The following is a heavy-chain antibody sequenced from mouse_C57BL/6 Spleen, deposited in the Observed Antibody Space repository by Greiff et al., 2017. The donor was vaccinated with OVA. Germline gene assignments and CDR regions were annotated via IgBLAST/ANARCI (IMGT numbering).Heavy chain of an antibody. J-gene: IGHJ2*01. CDR1: GFSFNTYT. CDR2: IRSKSNNYAT. V-gene: IGHV10-1*01. D-gene: IGHD2-5*01. Sequence: EVQRVESGGGLVQPKGSLKLSCAASGFSFNTYTMNWVRQAPGKGLEWVARIRSKSNNYATYYADSVKDRFTISRDESESMLYLQMNNLKTEDTAMYYCVRDSNYFDYWGQGTTLTVSS. CDR3: VRDSNYFDY.